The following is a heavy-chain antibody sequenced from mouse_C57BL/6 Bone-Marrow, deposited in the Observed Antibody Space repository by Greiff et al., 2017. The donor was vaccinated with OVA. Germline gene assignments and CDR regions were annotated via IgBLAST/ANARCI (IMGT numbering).Heavy chain of an antibody. CDR2: IHPNSGST. D-gene: IGHD1-1*01. J-gene: IGHJ3*01. Sequence: QVQLQQPGAELVKPGASVKLSCKASGYTFTSYWMHWVKQRPGQGLEWIGNIHPNSGSTNYNEKFKSKATLTVDKSSSTAYMQLSSLTSEDSAVYYCASDTTVVATRFAYWGQGTLVTVSA. CDR1: GYTFTSYW. V-gene: IGHV1-64*01. CDR3: ASDTTVVATRFAY.